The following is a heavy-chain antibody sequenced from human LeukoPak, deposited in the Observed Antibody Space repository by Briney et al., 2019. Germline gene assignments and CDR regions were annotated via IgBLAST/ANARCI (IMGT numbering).Heavy chain of an antibody. Sequence: KPSETLSLTCTVSGGSISSYYWSWIRQPPGKGLEWIGYIYYSGSTNYNPSLKSRVTISVDTSKNQFSLKLSSVTAADTAVYYCATQTGYSSGWYDPPDYWGQGTLVTVSS. CDR3: ATQTGYSSGWYDPPDY. J-gene: IGHJ4*02. V-gene: IGHV4-59*01. CDR1: GGSISSYY. D-gene: IGHD6-19*01. CDR2: IYYSGST.